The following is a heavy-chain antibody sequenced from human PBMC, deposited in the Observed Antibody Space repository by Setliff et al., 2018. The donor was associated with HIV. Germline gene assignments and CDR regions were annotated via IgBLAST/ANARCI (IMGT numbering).Heavy chain of an antibody. J-gene: IGHJ4*02. CDR3: AAERIHYYGSGSYLASNY. D-gene: IGHD3-10*01. V-gene: IGHV4-39*07. CDR1: GDSISSSSYY. CDR2: FHYSGST. Sequence: SSETLSLTCNVPGDSISSSSYYWGWIRQPPGKGLEWIGSFHYSGSTNYNPSLKSRVTISVDKSKNQFSLKLSSVAAADTAVYYCAAERIHYYGSGSYLASNYWGQGTLVTVSS.